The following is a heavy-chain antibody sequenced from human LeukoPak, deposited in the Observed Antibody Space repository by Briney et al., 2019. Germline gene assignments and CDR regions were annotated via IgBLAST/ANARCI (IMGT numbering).Heavy chain of an antibody. J-gene: IGHJ4*02. V-gene: IGHV3-7*03. CDR3: ARDLGSSWAGLNYFDY. CDR2: IKQDGSEK. CDR1: GFTFSSYW. Sequence: GSLRLSCAASGFTFSSYWMSWVRQAPGKGLEWVANIKQDGSEKYYVDSVKGRFTISRDNAKNSLYLQMNSLRAEDTAVYYCARDLGSSWAGLNYFDYWGQGTLVTVSS. D-gene: IGHD6-13*01.